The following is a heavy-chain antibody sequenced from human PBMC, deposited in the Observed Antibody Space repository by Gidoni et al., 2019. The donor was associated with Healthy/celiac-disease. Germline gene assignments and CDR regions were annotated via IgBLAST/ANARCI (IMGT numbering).Heavy chain of an antibody. CDR1: GFTLSSYS. D-gene: IGHD6-6*01. J-gene: IGHJ4*02. Sequence: EVQLVESGGGLVKPGGSLRLSCAASGFTLSSYSMNWVRQAPGKGLEWCSSISSSSSYIYYADSVKCRFTISRDNAKNSLYLQMNSLRAEDTAVYYCARDSYPFSSSSPVAYWGQGTLVTVSS. CDR2: ISSSSSYI. CDR3: ARDSYPFSSSSPVAY. V-gene: IGHV3-21*01.